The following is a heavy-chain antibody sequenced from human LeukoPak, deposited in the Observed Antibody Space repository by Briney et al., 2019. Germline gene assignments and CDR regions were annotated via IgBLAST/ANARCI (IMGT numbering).Heavy chain of an antibody. V-gene: IGHV4-39*01. CDR1: GGSISSSSYY. Sequence: SETLSLTCTVSGGSISSSSYYWGWIRQPPGKGLEWIGSIYYSGSTYYNPSLKSRVTISVDTSKNQFSLKLSSVTAADTAVYYCARHLYGGYVVDYWGQGTLVTVSP. D-gene: IGHD5-12*01. CDR3: ARHLYGGYVVDY. CDR2: IYYSGST. J-gene: IGHJ4*02.